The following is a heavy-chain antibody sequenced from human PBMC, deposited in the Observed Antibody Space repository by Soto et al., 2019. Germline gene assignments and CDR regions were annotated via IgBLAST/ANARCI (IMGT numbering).Heavy chain of an antibody. J-gene: IGHJ5*02. Sequence: QVQLQESGPGLVNPSETLSLTCTVSGGSITSYYWSWVRQPPGQGLEWIGFIHYSGNTKYNPPLKSRVTISLDPSQNQRSLKLRSVTAADTAVYYCARESAGSHKNNWFDPWGQGTLVTVSS. CDR2: IHYSGNT. CDR1: GGSITSYY. V-gene: IGHV4-59*01. CDR3: ARESAGSHKNNWFDP.